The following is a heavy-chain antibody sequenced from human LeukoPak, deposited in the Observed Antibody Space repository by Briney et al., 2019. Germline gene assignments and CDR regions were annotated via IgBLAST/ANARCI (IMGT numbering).Heavy chain of an antibody. D-gene: IGHD2-2*02. CDR2: ISGSGGST. Sequence: GGSLRLSCAASGFTFSSYAMSWVRQAPGKGLEWVSAISGSGGSTYYADSVKGRFTISRDNSKNTLYLQMNGLRAEDTAVYYCAKDHDCSSTSCYSPEFDPWGQGTLVTVSS. CDR1: GFTFSSYA. CDR3: AKDHDCSSTSCYSPEFDP. J-gene: IGHJ5*02. V-gene: IGHV3-23*01.